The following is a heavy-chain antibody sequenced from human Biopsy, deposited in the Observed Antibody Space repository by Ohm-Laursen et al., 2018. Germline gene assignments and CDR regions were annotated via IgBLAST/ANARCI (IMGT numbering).Heavy chain of an antibody. CDR1: GGFISSSSYY. Sequence: SETLSLTCTVSGGFISSSSYYWGWIRQPPGKGLEWIGSISYTGSTHDDPSLTSRVTISVDTSTNQFSLKVSSVTAADTALYFCARHPTGFWFDPWGHGTLVTVSS. CDR2: ISYTGST. J-gene: IGHJ5*02. V-gene: IGHV4-39*01. CDR3: ARHPTGFWFDP.